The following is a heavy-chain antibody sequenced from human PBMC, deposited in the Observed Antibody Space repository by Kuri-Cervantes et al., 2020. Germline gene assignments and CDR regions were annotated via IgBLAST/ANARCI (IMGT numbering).Heavy chain of an antibody. CDR1: GYTFTGYY. V-gene: IGHV1-2*02. CDR2: INPNSGGT. CDR3: ATSGPPYYYGSGTPYDI. D-gene: IGHD3-10*01. Sequence: ASVKVSCKASGYTFTGYYMHWVRQAPGQGLEWMGWINPNSGGTNYAQKFQGRVTMTRDTSISTAYMELSRLRSDDTAGYYCATSGPPYYYGSGTPYDIWGQGTMVTVSS. J-gene: IGHJ3*02.